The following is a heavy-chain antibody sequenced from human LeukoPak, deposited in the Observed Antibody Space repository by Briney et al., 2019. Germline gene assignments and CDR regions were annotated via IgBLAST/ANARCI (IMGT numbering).Heavy chain of an antibody. J-gene: IGHJ4*02. CDR3: VKEEEYCSGGSCYSDFDY. CDR1: GFTFSSYA. CDR2: ISSNGGST. Sequence: GGSLRLSCSASGFTFSSYAMHWVRPAPGKGLEYVSAISSNGGSTYYADSVKGRFTISRDNSKNTLYLQMSSLRAEDTAVYYCVKEEEYCSGGSCYSDFDYWGQGTLVTVSS. D-gene: IGHD2-15*01. V-gene: IGHV3-64D*06.